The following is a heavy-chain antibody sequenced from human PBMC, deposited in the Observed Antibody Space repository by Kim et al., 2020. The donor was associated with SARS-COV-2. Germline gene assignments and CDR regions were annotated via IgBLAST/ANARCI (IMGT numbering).Heavy chain of an antibody. Sequence: SETLSLTCTVSGGSISSYYWSWIRQPPGKGLEWIGYIYYSGSTNYNPSLKSRVTISVDTSKNQFSLKLSSVTAADTAVYYCARDIGSSWYYGDRYYYYGMDVWGQGTTVTVSS. CDR2: IYYSGST. V-gene: IGHV4-59*12. J-gene: IGHJ6*02. D-gene: IGHD6-13*01. CDR1: GGSISSYY. CDR3: ARDIGSSWYYGDRYYYYGMDV.